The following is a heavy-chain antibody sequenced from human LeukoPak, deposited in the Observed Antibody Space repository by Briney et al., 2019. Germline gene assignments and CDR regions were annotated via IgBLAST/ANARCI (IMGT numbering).Heavy chain of an antibody. CDR3: ARHRDVYDSKIDY. J-gene: IGHJ4*02. D-gene: IGHD5-24*01. Sequence: SETLSLTCTVSGGSISSSSYYWGWIRQPPGKGLEWIGSIYYSGSTYYNPSLKSRVTISVDTSKNQFSLKLSSVTAADTAVYYCARHRDVYDSKIDYWGQGTLVTVSS. CDR2: IYYSGST. CDR1: GGSISSSSYY. V-gene: IGHV4-39*01.